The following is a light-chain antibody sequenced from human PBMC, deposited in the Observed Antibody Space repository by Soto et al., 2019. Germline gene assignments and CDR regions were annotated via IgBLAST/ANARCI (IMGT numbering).Light chain of an antibody. V-gene: IGKV3-11*01. CDR1: QSVSSY. Sequence: EIVLTQSPATLSLSPGERATLSCRPSQSVSSYLAWYQQKPGQAPRLLIYDASNRATGSPARFSGSGSGTDFTLTISSLEPEDFAVYYCQQRSNWPPGLTFGGGTKVEIK. CDR2: DAS. CDR3: QQRSNWPPGLT. J-gene: IGKJ4*01.